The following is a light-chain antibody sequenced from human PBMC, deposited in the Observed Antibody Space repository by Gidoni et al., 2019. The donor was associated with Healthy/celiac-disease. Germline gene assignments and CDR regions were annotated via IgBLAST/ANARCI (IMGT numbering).Light chain of an antibody. Sequence: EIVLTQSPATLSLSPGERATLSCRASQSVSSYLAWYQQKPGQAPRLLIYDASNRATGIPARFSGSGSGTDFTLTISSLEPEDFAVYYCQQRSNWSLTFXGXTKVEIK. V-gene: IGKV3-11*01. CDR2: DAS. CDR3: QQRSNWSLT. J-gene: IGKJ4*01. CDR1: QSVSSY.